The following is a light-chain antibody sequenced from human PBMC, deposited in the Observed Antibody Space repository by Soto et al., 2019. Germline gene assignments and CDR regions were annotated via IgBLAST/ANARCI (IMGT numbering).Light chain of an antibody. CDR3: AAWDDSLNNWV. J-gene: IGLJ3*02. Sequence: QPVLTQPPSASGTPGQRVTISCSGSTSTIGSNTVNWYQQLPGTAPKLLIYSNNQRPSGVPDRFSGSKSGTSASLAISGLQSEDEADYYCAAWDDSLNNWVFGGGTKLTVL. CDR2: SNN. CDR1: TSTIGSNT. V-gene: IGLV1-44*01.